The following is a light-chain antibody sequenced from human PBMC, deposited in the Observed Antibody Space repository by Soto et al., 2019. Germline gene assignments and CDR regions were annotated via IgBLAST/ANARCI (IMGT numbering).Light chain of an antibody. Sequence: EIVLTQSPGTLSLSPGDRSTLSCMASHSIDTSFLAWFQQKPGQAPRLLIYAAYTRATGITDRFSGSASETDFTLTINRLEPEDSAVYYCQQYASAPFSLGPGTKVEIK. CDR3: QQYASAPFS. CDR2: AAY. CDR1: HSIDTSF. J-gene: IGKJ3*01. V-gene: IGKV3-20*01.